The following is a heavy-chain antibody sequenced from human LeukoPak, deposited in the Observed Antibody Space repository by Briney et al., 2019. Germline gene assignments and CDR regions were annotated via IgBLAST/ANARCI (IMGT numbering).Heavy chain of an antibody. D-gene: IGHD1-26*01. CDR1: GFTFSSYA. J-gene: IGHJ3*02. V-gene: IGHV3-23*01. CDR3: ARREDDAFDI. CDR2: ISGSGGST. Sequence: SGGSLRLSCAASGFTFSSYAMSWVRQAPGTGLEWVSTISGSGGSTYYADSVKGRFTISRDNSKNTLYLQMNSLRAEDTAVYYCARREDDAFDIWGQGTMVTVSS.